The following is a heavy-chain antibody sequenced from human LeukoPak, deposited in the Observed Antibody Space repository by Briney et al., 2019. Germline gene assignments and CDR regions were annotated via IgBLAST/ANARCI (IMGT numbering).Heavy chain of an antibody. Sequence: SETLSLTCTVSGGSISSYYWSWIRQPPGKGLEWTGYIYYSGSTNYNPSLKSRVTISVDTSKNQFSLKLSSVTAADTAVYYCARADSYGYLGFDYWGQGTLVTVSS. CDR1: GGSISSYY. V-gene: IGHV4-59*01. CDR2: IYYSGST. CDR3: ARADSYGYLGFDY. D-gene: IGHD5-18*01. J-gene: IGHJ4*02.